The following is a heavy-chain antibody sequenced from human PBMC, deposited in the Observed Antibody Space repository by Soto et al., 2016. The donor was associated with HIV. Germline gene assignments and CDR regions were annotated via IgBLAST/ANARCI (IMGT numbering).Heavy chain of an antibody. Sequence: VQLVESGGGVVQPGRSLRLSCAASGFIFSNYAIHWVRQAPGKGLEWVAVISYDGSHKYFADSVKGRFTISRDNSKNTVYLQMNSLRVEDTAVYYCARDLGEWLDEYFQHWGQGTLVTVSS. CDR3: ARDLGEWLDEYFQH. CDR2: ISYDGSHK. V-gene: IGHV3-30*04. J-gene: IGHJ1*01. CDR1: GFIFSNYA. D-gene: IGHD3-10*01.